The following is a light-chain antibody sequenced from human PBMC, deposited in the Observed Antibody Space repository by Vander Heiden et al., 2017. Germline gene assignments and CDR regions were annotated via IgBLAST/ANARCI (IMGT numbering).Light chain of an antibody. Sequence: DIHMTQSPSPLSACVADSATITCRASQSNSSHLNLYQQKPGKAPKLLIYAASSLQSGVPSRFSGSGSGTDCTLTISSLQPEDFAAYYCQQSYSTPPTFGQETRVGIK. CDR1: QSNSSH. J-gene: IGKJ1*01. CDR2: AAS. CDR3: QQSYSTPPT. V-gene: IGKV1-39*01.